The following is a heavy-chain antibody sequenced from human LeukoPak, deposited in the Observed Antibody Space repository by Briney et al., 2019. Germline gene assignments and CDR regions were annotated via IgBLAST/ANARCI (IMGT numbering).Heavy chain of an antibody. J-gene: IGHJ4*02. CDR3: ARDQGKYTGAYSFPY. CDR2: INPNSGGT. D-gene: IGHD1-26*01. Sequence: ASVKVSCKASGYTFTGYYIHWVRQAPGQGLEWMGWINPNSGGTNSAQKFQGRVTMTRDTSISTAYMDLSRLKSDDTAVYYCARDQGKYTGAYSFPYWGQGTLVTVSS. CDR1: GYTFTGYY. V-gene: IGHV1-2*02.